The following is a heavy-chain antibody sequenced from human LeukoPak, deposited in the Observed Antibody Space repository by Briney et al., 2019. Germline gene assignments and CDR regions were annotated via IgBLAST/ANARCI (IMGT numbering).Heavy chain of an antibody. CDR2: NHHSGST. J-gene: IGHJ6*03. Sequence: SETLSLTCTVSGGSISSDYWTWIRKPPGKGLEWIGYNHHSGSTKYNPSLKSRVTISVDTSKSHFSLNLRSVTAADTAVYYCAKKGRTYTDYGGYYDYMDVWGKGTTVTVS. V-gene: IGHV4-59*08. CDR3: AKKGRTYTDYGGYYDYMDV. CDR1: GGSISSDY. D-gene: IGHD4-17*01.